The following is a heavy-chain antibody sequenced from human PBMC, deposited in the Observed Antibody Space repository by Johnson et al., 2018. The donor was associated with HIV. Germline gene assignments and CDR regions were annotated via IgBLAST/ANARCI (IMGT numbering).Heavy chain of an antibody. CDR3: AREGYGDYVGAFDI. CDR1: GFTFSIYG. CDR2: ISGSDGSI. D-gene: IGHD4-17*01. V-gene: IGHV3-48*04. J-gene: IGHJ3*02. Sequence: VQLVESGGGVVQPGRSLRLSCAASGFTFSIYGMHWIRQAPGTGLEWVSYISGSDGSIYYADSVKGRFTISRDNAKNPLYLQMNSLRAGDTAVYYCAREGYGDYVGAFDIWGQGTMVTVSS.